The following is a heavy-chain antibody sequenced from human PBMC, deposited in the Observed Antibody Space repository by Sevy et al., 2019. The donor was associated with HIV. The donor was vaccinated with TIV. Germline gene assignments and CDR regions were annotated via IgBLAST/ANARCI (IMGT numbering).Heavy chain of an antibody. CDR2: IKQDGSVT. D-gene: IGHD6-13*01. CDR3: VRAVAAHDSF. Sequence: GGSLRLSCAASGFSLDSYWMSWVRQTPGKGLEWVANIKQDGSVTYYVDSVKGRFTISRDNDRNLVYLQMNSLRVEDTALYYCVRAVAAHDSFWGQGALVTVSS. V-gene: IGHV3-7*01. CDR1: GFSLDSYW. J-gene: IGHJ4*02.